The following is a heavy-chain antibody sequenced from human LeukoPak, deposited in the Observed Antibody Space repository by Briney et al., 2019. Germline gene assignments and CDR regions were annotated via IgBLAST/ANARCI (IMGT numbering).Heavy chain of an antibody. CDR1: GFTVSSNY. J-gene: IGHJ4*02. V-gene: IGHV3-23*01. CDR2: ISGSGGST. CDR3: AKDRQYSYGYPVYFEY. D-gene: IGHD5-18*01. Sequence: GGSLRLSCAASGFTVSSNYMSWVRQAPGKGLEWVSAISGSGGSTFYADSVKGRFTISRDNSKNTLYLQMNSLRAEDTAVYYCAKDRQYSYGYPVYFEYWGQGTLVTVSS.